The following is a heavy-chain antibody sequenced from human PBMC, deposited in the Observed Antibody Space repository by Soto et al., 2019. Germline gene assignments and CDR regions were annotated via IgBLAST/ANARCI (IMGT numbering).Heavy chain of an antibody. J-gene: IGHJ4*02. CDR3: ARGRQDFWSGPFDY. CDR2: IDNSGNT. Sequence: PSETLSLTCTVSDGSISTYFCNWIRQPAGKGLEWIGRIDNSGNTNYNPSLKSRVTMSADTSRNQFSLKLNSVTAADTAVYYCARGRQDFWSGPFDYWGQGALVTVYS. CDR1: DGSISTYF. D-gene: IGHD3-3*01. V-gene: IGHV4-4*07.